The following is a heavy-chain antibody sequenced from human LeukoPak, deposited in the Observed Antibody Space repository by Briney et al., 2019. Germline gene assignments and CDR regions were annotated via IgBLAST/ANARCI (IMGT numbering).Heavy chain of an antibody. D-gene: IGHD3-9*01. J-gene: IGHJ3*02. CDR2: INPSGGST. CDR3: AADPRGLNHDTLTGYSWISFDI. CDR1: GYTFTSYY. V-gene: IGHV1-46*01. Sequence: ASVKVSCKASGYTFTSYYMHWVRQAPGQGLEWMGIINPSGGSTSYAQKFQGRVTMTRDTSTSTVYMELSSLRSEDTAVYYCAADPRGLNHDTLTGYSWISFDIWGQGTMVTVAS.